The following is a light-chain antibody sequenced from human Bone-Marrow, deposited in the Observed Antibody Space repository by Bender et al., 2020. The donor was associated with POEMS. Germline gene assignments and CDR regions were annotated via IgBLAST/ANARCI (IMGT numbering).Light chain of an antibody. J-gene: IGLJ3*02. Sequence: QSALTQPASVSGSPGQSITISCTGTTSDIGDHNYVSWYQQHPGKAPKLMIFDVTNRPSGVSNRFSGSKSGNKASLTISGLQAEDEGDYYCSSYTTSGTVVFGGGTKVTVL. CDR1: TSDIGDHNY. CDR2: DVT. V-gene: IGLV2-14*03. CDR3: SSYTTSGTVV.